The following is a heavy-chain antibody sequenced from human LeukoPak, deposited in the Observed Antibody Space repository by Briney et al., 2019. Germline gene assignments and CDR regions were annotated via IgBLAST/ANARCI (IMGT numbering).Heavy chain of an antibody. V-gene: IGHV3-48*03. CDR3: ARDPVYYFDSSGYYVY. Sequence: PGGSLRLSCVASGFIFSSYEMNWVRQTPGKGLEWLAHISSSGNSIYYADSVKGRFTISRDNAKKSLYLQMNSLRAEDTAVYYCARDPVYYFDSSGYYVYWGQGTLVTVSS. CDR1: GFIFSSYE. J-gene: IGHJ4*02. D-gene: IGHD3-22*01. CDR2: ISSSGNSI.